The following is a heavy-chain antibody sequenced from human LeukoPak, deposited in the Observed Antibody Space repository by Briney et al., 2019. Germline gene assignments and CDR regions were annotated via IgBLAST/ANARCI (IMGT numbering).Heavy chain of an antibody. J-gene: IGHJ5*02. CDR2: INHSGST. Sequence: SETLSLTCAVYGGSFSGYYWSWIRQPPGKGLEWIGEINHSGSTNYNPSLKSRVAISVDTSKNQFSLKLSSVTAADTAVYYCAREIVVVPAAMRYNWFDPWGQGTLVTVSP. CDR3: AREIVVVPAAMRYNWFDP. V-gene: IGHV4-34*01. CDR1: GGSFSGYY. D-gene: IGHD2-2*01.